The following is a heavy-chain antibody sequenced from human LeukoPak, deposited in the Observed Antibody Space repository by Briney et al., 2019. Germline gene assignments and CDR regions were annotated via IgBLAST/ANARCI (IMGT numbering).Heavy chain of an antibody. D-gene: IGHD6-13*01. CDR1: GGCFSGYY. CDR2: INHSEST. V-gene: IGHV4-34*01. CDR3: ARRWRIAAAGYFDY. Sequence: SETLSLTCALYGGCFSGYYWGLIPEPPRKGLEWIGEINHSESTNYNPSLKSRVIISVDKSKNQFSLKLSSGTAADTAVYYCARRWRIAAAGYFDYWGQGTLVTVSS. J-gene: IGHJ4*02.